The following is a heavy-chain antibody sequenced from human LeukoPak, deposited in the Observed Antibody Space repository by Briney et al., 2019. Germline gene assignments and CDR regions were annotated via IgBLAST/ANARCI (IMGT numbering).Heavy chain of an antibody. Sequence: GESLKISCKGSEYTFTNYWIGWVRQMPGKGPEWMGIIYPGDSDTRYSPSFQGQVTISVDKSISTAYLQWSSLKASDTAMYYCAGPADYGGRYWYFDLWGRGTLVTVSS. CDR3: AGPADYGGRYWYFDL. J-gene: IGHJ2*01. V-gene: IGHV5-51*01. D-gene: IGHD4-23*01. CDR2: IYPGDSDT. CDR1: EYTFTNYW.